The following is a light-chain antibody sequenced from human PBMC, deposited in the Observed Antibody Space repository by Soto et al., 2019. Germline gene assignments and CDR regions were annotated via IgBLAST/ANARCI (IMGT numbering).Light chain of an antibody. J-gene: IGKJ1*01. CDR1: QNFGSSY. Sequence: EIVLNHSPDTLSLSPVERPTVSCRAIQNFGSSYLAWYQQKRGQAPRFLIYGASTRATGIPDRFSGSGSGTEFTLTIRSLKSEDFAVYYCQHSNHWPPWPFGQGTKVDIK. V-gene: IGKV3D-15*01. CDR3: QHSNHWPPWP. CDR2: GAS.